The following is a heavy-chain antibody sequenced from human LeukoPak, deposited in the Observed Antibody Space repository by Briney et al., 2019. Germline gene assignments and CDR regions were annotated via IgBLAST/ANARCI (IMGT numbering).Heavy chain of an antibody. V-gene: IGHV3-66*01. CDR2: IYSGGST. Sequence: GGSLRLSCAASGFTLSSYAMSGVRQAPGKGLEGGSVIYSGGSTYYADSVKGRFTISRDNSKNTLYLQMNSLRAEDTAVYYCAMWIQLWLRGEGFDYWGQGTLVTVSS. CDR3: AMWIQLWLRGEGFDY. D-gene: IGHD5-18*01. CDR1: GFTLSSYA. J-gene: IGHJ4*02.